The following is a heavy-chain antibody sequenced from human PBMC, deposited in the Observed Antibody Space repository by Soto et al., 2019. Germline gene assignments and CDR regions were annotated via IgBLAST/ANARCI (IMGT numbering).Heavy chain of an antibody. V-gene: IGHV3-30*18. CDR1: GFTFSSYG. CDR3: AKDIAVAGLGGMDV. Sequence: QVQLVESGGGVVQPGRSLRLSCAASGFTFSSYGMHWVRQAPGKGLEWVAVISYDGSNKYYADSVKGRFTISRDNSKNTLYLQMTSLRAEDTAVYYCAKDIAVAGLGGMDVWGQGTTVTVSS. CDR2: ISYDGSNK. D-gene: IGHD6-19*01. J-gene: IGHJ6*02.